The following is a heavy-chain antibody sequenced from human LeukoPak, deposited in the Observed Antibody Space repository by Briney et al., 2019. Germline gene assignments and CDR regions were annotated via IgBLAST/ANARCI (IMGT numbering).Heavy chain of an antibody. D-gene: IGHD4-17*01. CDR3: ARHRAYGDYDGLDY. V-gene: IGHV4-4*07. Sequence: SDTLSLTCTASGGSISSYYWSWIRQPAGKGLERIGRIYILGSGSTNYNTTLNSRVTMSVDTSKNKFSMKLSSVTAADTAVYYCARHRAYGDYDGLDYWGQGTLVTVSS. CDR1: GGSISSYY. CDR2: IYILGSGST. J-gene: IGHJ4*02.